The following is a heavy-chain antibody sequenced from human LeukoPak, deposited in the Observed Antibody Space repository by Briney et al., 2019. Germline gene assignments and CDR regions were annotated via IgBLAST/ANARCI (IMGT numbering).Heavy chain of an antibody. D-gene: IGHD3-10*01. CDR3: ARDDQYGSGSYRLLSRNWFDP. V-gene: IGHV4-39*07. CDR1: LGSISSSSYY. CDR2: TYYSGSI. J-gene: IGHJ5*02. Sequence: SETLSLTCSVSLGSISSSSYYWGWIRQSPGKGLEWIGNTYYSGSIYFNPSLKSRLTMSVDLSKNQFSLKLTSVTAADTAVYYCARDDQYGSGSYRLLSRNWFDPWGQGTLVTVSS.